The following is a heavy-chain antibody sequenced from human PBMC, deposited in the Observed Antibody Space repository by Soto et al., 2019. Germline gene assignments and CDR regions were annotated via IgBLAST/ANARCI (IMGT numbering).Heavy chain of an antibody. Sequence: QMNLVESGGGVVQPGRSLRLSCAASGFVFSDYGMHWVRQAPGKGLEWVALITNDGNNEYYRESVKGRFSISRGRSKNMVDLLMNSLRPEDTGVYYCAKEGPGGGRHFYYAMDVWGQGTTVTVSS. V-gene: IGHV3-30*18. CDR2: ITNDGNNE. CDR3: AKEGPGGGRHFYYAMDV. CDR1: GFVFSDYG. D-gene: IGHD1-26*01. J-gene: IGHJ6*02.